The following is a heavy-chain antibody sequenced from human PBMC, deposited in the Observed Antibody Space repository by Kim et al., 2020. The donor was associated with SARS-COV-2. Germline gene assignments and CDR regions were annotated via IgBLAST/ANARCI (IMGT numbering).Heavy chain of an antibody. CDR2: IYSGGST. V-gene: IGHV3-53*01. J-gene: IGHJ6*02. CDR1: GFTVSSNY. Sequence: GGSLRLSCAASGFTVSSNYMSWVRQAPGKGLEWVSVIYSGGSTYYADSVKGRFTISRDNSKNTLYLQMNSLRAEDTAVYYCARVTYYYYGMDVWGQGTTVTVSS. CDR3: ARVTYYYYGMDV.